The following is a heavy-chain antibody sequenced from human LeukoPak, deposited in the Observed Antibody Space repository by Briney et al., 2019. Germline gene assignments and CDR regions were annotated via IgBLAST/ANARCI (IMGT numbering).Heavy chain of an antibody. Sequence: PSETLSLTCTVSGGSISSYYWSWIRQPPRKGLEWIGYIYYTGSTNYNPSLESRVTMSADTSKNQFSLKLSSVTAADTAVYYCARLAYRGPTVADFDSWGQGTLVTVSS. CDR1: GGSISSYY. J-gene: IGHJ4*02. V-gene: IGHV4-59*08. D-gene: IGHD4-23*01. CDR2: IYYTGST. CDR3: ARLAYRGPTVADFDS.